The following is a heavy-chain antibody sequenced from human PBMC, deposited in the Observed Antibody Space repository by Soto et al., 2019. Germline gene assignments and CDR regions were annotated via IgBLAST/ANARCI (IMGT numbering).Heavy chain of an antibody. Sequence: GASVKLSCKASGYTFSSYGITWVRQATGQGLEWMGWIGAFNGNTNYAQNLQGRVTMTTDTSTTTASMELRSLTAADTAVYYCARGFGVVVPAAVYYYYYYGMDVWGQGTTVTVSS. CDR2: IGAFNGNT. CDR1: GYTFSSYG. CDR3: ARGFGVVVPAAVYYYYYYGMDV. J-gene: IGHJ6*02. V-gene: IGHV1-18*04. D-gene: IGHD2-2*01.